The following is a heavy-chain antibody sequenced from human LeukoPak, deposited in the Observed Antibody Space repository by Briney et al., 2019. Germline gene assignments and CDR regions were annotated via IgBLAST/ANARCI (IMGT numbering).Heavy chain of an antibody. J-gene: IGHJ1*01. D-gene: IGHD2-15*01. CDR3: ARDSCSGPYCPGYFHH. V-gene: IGHV3-48*01. CDR1: GFTFSSYS. Sequence: QTGGSLRLSCVGSGFTFSSYSMNWVRQAPGKGLEWVSHINSESNAIENADSVKGRFTVTRDNVKNSLYLQMNSLRVEDTAIYYCARDSCSGPYCPGYFHHWGQGTLVTVSS. CDR2: INSESNAI.